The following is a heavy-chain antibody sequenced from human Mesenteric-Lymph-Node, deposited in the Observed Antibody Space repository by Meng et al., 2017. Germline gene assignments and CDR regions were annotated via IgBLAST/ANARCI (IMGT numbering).Heavy chain of an antibody. CDR2: ISAGGYSR. CDR1: KFTFNTYA. Sequence: GESLKISCAASKFTFNTYAMTWVRQAPGKGLEWVSSISAGGYSRYYADSVRGRFTISRDNSKNTLYLQMNTLRPEDTAVYYCARGGSGSYYNWGQGTLVTVSS. J-gene: IGHJ4*02. V-gene: IGHV3-23*01. CDR3: ARGGSGSYYN. D-gene: IGHD3-10*01.